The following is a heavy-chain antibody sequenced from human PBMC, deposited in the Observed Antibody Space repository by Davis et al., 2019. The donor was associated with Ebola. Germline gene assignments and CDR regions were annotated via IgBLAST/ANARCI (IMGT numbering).Heavy chain of an antibody. Sequence: MPSETLSLTCTVSGGSITSISYFWGWIRQPPGKGLEWIGSVHYSGSTYYNPSLKSRVTISVDTSKNQFSLKLSSVTAADTAVYYCARYCSGGSCYYEGLDYWGQGSEVTVSS. CDR2: VHYSGST. J-gene: IGHJ4*02. CDR3: ARYCSGGSCYYEGLDY. D-gene: IGHD2-15*01. V-gene: IGHV4-39*07. CDR1: GGSITSISYF.